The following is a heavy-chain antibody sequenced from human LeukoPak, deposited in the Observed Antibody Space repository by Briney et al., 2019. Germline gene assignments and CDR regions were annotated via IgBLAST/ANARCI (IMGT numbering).Heavy chain of an antibody. CDR2: INWNGGST. J-gene: IGHJ3*02. V-gene: IGHV3-20*04. CDR3: ASRYCSSTSCYEKNAFDI. Sequence: GGSLRLSCAASGFTFDDYGMSWVRQAPGKGLEWVSGINWNGGSTVYADSVKGRFTISRDNAKNSLYLQMNSLRAEDTALYYCASRYCSSTSCYEKNAFDIWGQGTMVTVSS. CDR1: GFTFDDYG. D-gene: IGHD2-2*01.